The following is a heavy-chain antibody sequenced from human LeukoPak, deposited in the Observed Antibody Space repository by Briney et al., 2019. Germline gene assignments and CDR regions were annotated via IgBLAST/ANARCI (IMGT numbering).Heavy chain of an antibody. Sequence: ASVKVSCKASGGTFSSYAISWVRQAPGQGLEWMGGIIPIFGTANYAQKFQGRVTITTDESTSTAYMELSSLRSEDTAVYYCARLIYDSSGNWFDPWGQGTLVTVSS. V-gene: IGHV1-69*05. CDR3: ARLIYDSSGNWFDP. D-gene: IGHD3-22*01. CDR1: GGTFSSYA. J-gene: IGHJ5*02. CDR2: IIPIFGTA.